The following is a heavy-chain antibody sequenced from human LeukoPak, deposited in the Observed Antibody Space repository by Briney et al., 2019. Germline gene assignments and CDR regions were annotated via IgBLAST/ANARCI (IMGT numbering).Heavy chain of an antibody. CDR1: GGSFSGYY. Sequence: SETLSLTCAVYGGSFSGYYWSWIRQPPGKGLEWIGEINHSGSTNYNPSLKSRVTILVDTSKDQFSLKLSSVTAADTAVYYCEFVPAAISRGDPIDYWGQGTLVTVSS. J-gene: IGHJ4*02. V-gene: IGHV4-34*01. D-gene: IGHD2-2*01. CDR3: EFVPAAISRGDPIDY. CDR2: INHSGST.